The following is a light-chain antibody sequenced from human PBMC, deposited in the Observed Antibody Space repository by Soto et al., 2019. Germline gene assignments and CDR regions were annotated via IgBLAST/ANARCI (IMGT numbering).Light chain of an antibody. Sequence: EIVLTQSPGPLSLSPWKRATLSCRASQSVSSSYLAWYQQKPGQAPRLMIYGASTRASGIPARFSGSGSGTDFTLTISRLEPEDVAVYYCQQYGSSRWTLGQGTKVDIK. CDR2: GAS. CDR1: QSVSSSY. V-gene: IGKV3-20*01. J-gene: IGKJ1*01. CDR3: QQYGSSRWT.